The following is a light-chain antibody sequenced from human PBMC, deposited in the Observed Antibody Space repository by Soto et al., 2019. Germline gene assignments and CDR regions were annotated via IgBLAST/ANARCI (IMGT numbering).Light chain of an antibody. CDR1: QRISRSY. V-gene: IGKV3-20*01. Sequence: EIVLTESPGTLYLSPGERATLSCRASQRISRSYLAWYQQRPGQAPSLLLYDASSRAHGIPDRVSGSGSETDFTLTISRLEPEDLAVYYCQQYARPPFAFGQGTKVDIK. CDR2: DAS. J-gene: IGKJ2*01. CDR3: QQYARPPFA.